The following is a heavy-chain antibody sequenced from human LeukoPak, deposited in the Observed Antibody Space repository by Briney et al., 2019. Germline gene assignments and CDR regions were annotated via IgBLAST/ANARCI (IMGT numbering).Heavy chain of an antibody. CDR1: GYTFTGYY. CDR2: INPSGGST. V-gene: IGHV1-46*01. CDR3: AREVSYYYYYMDV. J-gene: IGHJ6*03. D-gene: IGHD1-14*01. Sequence: ASVKVSCKASGYTFTGYYMHWVRQAPGQGLEWMGIINPSGGSTSYAQKFQGRVTMTRDMSTSTAYMELSRLRSDDTAVYYCAREVSYYYYYMDVWGKGTTVTVSS.